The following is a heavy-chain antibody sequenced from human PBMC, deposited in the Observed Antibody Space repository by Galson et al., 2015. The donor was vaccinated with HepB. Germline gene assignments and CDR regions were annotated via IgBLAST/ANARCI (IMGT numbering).Heavy chain of an antibody. J-gene: IGHJ4*02. CDR2: ISSSSSYT. CDR3: AKDPIAVAGTPGYYFDY. V-gene: IGHV3-11*06. CDR1: GFTFSDYY. D-gene: IGHD6-19*01. Sequence: SLRLSCAASGFTFSDYYMSWIRQAPGKGLEWVSYISSSSSYTNYADSVKGRFTISRDNAKNSLYLQMNSLRAEDTAVYYCAKDPIAVAGTPGYYFDYWGQGTLVTVSS.